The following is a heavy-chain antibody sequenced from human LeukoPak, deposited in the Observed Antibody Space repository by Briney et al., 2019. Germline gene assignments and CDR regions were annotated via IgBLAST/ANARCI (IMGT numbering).Heavy chain of an antibody. V-gene: IGHV4-39*01. CDR2: IFYSGST. CDR1: GGSISSNSYS. CDR3: AKAVGATGIFDY. J-gene: IGHJ4*02. D-gene: IGHD1-26*01. Sequence: SETLSLTCTVSGGSISSNSYSWGWIRQPPGKGLEWIGSIFYSGSTYYNSSLKSRVTISVDTSKNQFSLKLNSVTAADSAIYYCAKAVGATGIFDYWGQGTLVTVSS.